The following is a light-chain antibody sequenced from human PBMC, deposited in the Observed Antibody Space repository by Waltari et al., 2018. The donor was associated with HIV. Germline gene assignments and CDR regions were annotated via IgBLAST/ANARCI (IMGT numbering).Light chain of an antibody. V-gene: IGLV1-47*01. Sequence: QSVLTQPPSASGTPGQRVTISCSGSSSNIGSNNVYWYQQLPRTPPRLLIQRNDQRPSGVSDLVSGSKSGTSASLAISGLRYDDEAEYFCATWDDSLSAWLFGGGTKVTVL. CDR2: RND. CDR1: SSNIGSNN. CDR3: ATWDDSLSAWL. J-gene: IGLJ3*02.